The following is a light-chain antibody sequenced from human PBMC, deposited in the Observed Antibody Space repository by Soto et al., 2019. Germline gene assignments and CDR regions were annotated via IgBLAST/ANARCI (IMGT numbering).Light chain of an antibody. CDR1: SSNIGAGYD. CDR2: GNN. J-gene: IGLJ1*01. V-gene: IGLV1-40*01. CDR3: QSYDSSLSGYV. Sequence: QSVLTQPPSVSGAPGQRVTVSCTGSSSNIGAGYDVHWYQHLPGTAPKLLIYGNNNRPSGVPDRFSGSKSGTSAPLAITGLQAEDEADYYCQSYDSSLSGYVFGTGTKVTVL.